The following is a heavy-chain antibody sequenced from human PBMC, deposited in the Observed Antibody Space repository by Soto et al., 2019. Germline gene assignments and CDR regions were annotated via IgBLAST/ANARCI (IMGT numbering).Heavy chain of an antibody. CDR2: INPNSGGT. J-gene: IGHJ4*02. V-gene: IGHV1-2*02. D-gene: IGHD1-26*01. Sequence: ASVKVSFKASGYTFTGYYMHWLRQAPGQGLEWMGWINPNSGGTNYAQKFQGRVTMTRDTSISTAYMELSRLRSDDTAVYYCARATASLGATPYYFDYWGQGTLVTVSS. CDR3: ARATASLGATPYYFDY. CDR1: GYTFTGYY.